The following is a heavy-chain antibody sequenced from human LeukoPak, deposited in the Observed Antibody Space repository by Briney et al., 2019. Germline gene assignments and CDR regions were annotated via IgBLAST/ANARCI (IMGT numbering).Heavy chain of an antibody. D-gene: IGHD6-6*01. V-gene: IGHV3-21*01. J-gene: IGHJ5*02. CDR3: ARDPYSSSSFGGFDT. Sequence: GGSLRLSCAASVFTFSSYSMNWVRQAPGKGLEGVSSISSSSSYIYYADSVKGQFTISRDHDKNSLYLQMNSLRAEDTAVYYCARDPYSSSSFGGFDTWGQGTLVTVSS. CDR2: ISSSSSYI. CDR1: VFTFSSYS.